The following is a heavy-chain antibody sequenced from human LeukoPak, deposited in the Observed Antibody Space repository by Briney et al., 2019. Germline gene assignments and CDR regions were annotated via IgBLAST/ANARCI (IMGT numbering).Heavy chain of an antibody. Sequence: GGSLRLSCAASGFSFSTYSMNWVRQAPGKGLEWVSAISGSGGSTYYADSVKGRFTISRDNSKNTLYLQMNSLRAEDTAVYYCAKDGDYITGTAQWGQGTLVTVSS. CDR3: AKDGDYITGTAQ. V-gene: IGHV3-23*01. CDR1: GFSFSTYS. CDR2: ISGSGGST. D-gene: IGHD1-20*01. J-gene: IGHJ4*02.